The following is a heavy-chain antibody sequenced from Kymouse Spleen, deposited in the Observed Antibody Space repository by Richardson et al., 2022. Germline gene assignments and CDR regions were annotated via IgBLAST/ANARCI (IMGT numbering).Heavy chain of an antibody. V-gene: IGHV3-33*01. D-gene: IGHD3-10*01. CDR3: ARDRDYYGSGSYYNAYYYYGMDV. Sequence: QVQLVESGGGVVQPGRSLRLSCAASGFTFSSYGMHWVRQAPGKGLEWVAVIWYDGSNKYYADSVKGRFTISRDNSKNTLYLQMNSLRAEDTAVYYCARDRDYYGSGSYYNAYYYYGMDVWGQGTTVTVSS. J-gene: IGHJ6*02. CDR1: GFTFSSYG. CDR2: IWYDGSNK.